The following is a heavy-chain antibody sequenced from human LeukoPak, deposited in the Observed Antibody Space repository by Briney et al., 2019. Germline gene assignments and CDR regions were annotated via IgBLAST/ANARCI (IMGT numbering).Heavy chain of an antibody. CDR1: GGSISSYY. D-gene: IGHD5-18*01. CDR2: IYYTGAT. CDR3: ARAGYSYGTGYYFDY. J-gene: IGHJ4*02. V-gene: IGHV4-59*01. Sequence: SETMSLTCTVSGGSISSYYWSWIRLPPGKGLEWIGYIYYTGATYYNPSLKSRVTISLDTSKNQFSLKLSSVTAADAAVYYCARAGYSYGTGYYFDYWGQGALVTVSS.